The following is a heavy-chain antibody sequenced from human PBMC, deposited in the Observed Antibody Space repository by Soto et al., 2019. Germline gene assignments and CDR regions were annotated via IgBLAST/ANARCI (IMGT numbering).Heavy chain of an antibody. CDR2: IVVGSGNT. J-gene: IGHJ5*02. D-gene: IGHD1-1*01. Sequence: QIQLVQFGPEVRKPGTPVKVSCKASGFTFSSCGIHWVRQARGQRLEWIGWIVVGSGNTNYAQKFQERVTITRDVSTNTAYRELTSLRSDDTAVDYCAADLAPTAPYNWFEPWGQGTLVTVSS. CDR1: GFTFSSCG. V-gene: IGHV1-58*02. CDR3: AADLAPTAPYNWFEP.